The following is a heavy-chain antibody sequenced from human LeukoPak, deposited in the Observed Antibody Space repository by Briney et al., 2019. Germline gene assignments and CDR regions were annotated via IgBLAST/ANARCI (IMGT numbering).Heavy chain of an antibody. CDR1: GFTFPSSA. Sequence: SVKVSCKASGFTFPSSAVQWGRQARGQRLEWIGWIVVGSGNTNYAQKFQERVTITRDMSTSTAFMELSSLRSEDTAVYYCAADGSGYYRKFDYWGQGTLVTVSS. CDR2: IVVGSGNT. J-gene: IGHJ4*02. V-gene: IGHV1-58*01. D-gene: IGHD3-22*01. CDR3: AADGSGYYRKFDY.